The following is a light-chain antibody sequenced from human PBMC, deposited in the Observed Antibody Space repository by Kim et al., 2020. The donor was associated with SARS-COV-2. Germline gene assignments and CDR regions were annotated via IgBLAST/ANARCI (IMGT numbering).Light chain of an antibody. Sequence: DIVLTQSPGPLSLSPGERATLSCSASQSVSTSYLAWYQQKPGQAPRLLIYGASSRATGIPDRFSGSGSETDFTLTISRLEPEDFAVYYCQQYGTSRGTFGQGTKVDIK. CDR1: QSVSTSY. J-gene: IGKJ1*01. CDR2: GAS. V-gene: IGKV3-20*01. CDR3: QQYGTSRGT.